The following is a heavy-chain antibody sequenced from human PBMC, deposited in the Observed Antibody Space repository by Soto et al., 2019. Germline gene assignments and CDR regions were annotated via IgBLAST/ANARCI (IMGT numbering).Heavy chain of an antibody. CDR3: AGDGYGELLPVY. J-gene: IGHJ4*02. Sequence: GASVKVSCKASGYTFSSYGISWVRQAPGQGLEWMGWISTYNGNTNYAQKLQGRVTMTTDTSTSTAYMELRSLRSDDTAVYYCAGDGYGELLPVYWGQGTLVTVSS. D-gene: IGHD1-26*01. V-gene: IGHV1-18*01. CDR1: GYTFSSYG. CDR2: ISTYNGNT.